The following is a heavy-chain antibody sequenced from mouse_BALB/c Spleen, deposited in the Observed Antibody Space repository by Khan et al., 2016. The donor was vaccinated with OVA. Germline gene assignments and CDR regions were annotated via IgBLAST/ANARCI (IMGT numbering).Heavy chain of an antibody. J-gene: IGHJ4*01. CDR2: IWGGGGT. CDR3: ARAYYRYDGDCAMDY. V-gene: IGHV2-6-4*01. CDR1: GFTLSRYT. Sequence: QVQLKQSGPGLVAPSQSLSITCTVSGFTLSRYTIHWVRQPPGKGLEWLGMIWGGGGTDYNSTLKIRLIIIKDNSKSQVFLKMSSLQTDDTAMYFCARAYYRYDGDCAMDYWGQGTLVTVSS. D-gene: IGHD2-14*01.